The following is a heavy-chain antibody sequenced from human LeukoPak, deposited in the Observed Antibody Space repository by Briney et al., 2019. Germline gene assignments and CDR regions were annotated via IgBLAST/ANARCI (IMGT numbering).Heavy chain of an antibody. V-gene: IGHV1-18*01. J-gene: IGHJ3*02. CDR1: VYTFPSYG. D-gene: IGHD4-17*01. CDR3: ARVPVTDYGEAFDI. CDR2: ISAYNGNT. Sequence: ASVKVSCKASVYTFPSYGISWARQAPGQGLEWMGWISAYNGNTNYAQKLQGRVTMTTDTSTSTAYMELRSLRSDDTAVYYGARVPVTDYGEAFDIWGQGTMVTVSS.